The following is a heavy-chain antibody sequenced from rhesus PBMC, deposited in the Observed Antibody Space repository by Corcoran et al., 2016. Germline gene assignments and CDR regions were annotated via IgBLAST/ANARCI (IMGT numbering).Heavy chain of an antibody. D-gene: IGHD5-42*01. J-gene: IGHJ4*01. V-gene: IGHV4S7*01. CDR1: GGSISGGNG. CDR2: FFSSSGNT. Sequence: QVQLQESGPGLLKPSETLSLTCAVPGGSISGGNGWGWIRQPPGQGLEWIWSFFSSSGNTYYNPSLQSRVANSPGTSKNQFSLKLSSVTAAETAVYYCAGATAGTVKVVDYWDQGVLVTLSS. CDR3: AGATAGTVKVVDY.